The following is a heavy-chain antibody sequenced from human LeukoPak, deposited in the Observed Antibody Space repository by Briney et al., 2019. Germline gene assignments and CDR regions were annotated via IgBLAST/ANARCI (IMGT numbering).Heavy chain of an antibody. CDR2: IIPILGIA. J-gene: IGHJ6*02. V-gene: IGHV1-69*04. D-gene: IGHD3-10*01. CDR1: GGTFSSYA. CDR3: ARDWSYGLGFGFAPNYYYYGMDV. Sequence: GASVKVSCKASGGTFSSYAIIWVRQAPGQGLEWMGRIIPILGIANYAQKFQGRVTITADKSTSTAYMELSSLRSEDTAVYYCARDWSYGLGFGFAPNYYYYGMDVWAKGPRSPSP.